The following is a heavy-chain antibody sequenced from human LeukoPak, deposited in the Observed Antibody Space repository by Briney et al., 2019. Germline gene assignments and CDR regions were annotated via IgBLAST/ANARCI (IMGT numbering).Heavy chain of an antibody. J-gene: IGHJ4*02. CDR2: IYYSGST. CDR1: GGSISSSSYY. D-gene: IGHD5-18*01. Sequence: SETLSLTCTVSGGSISSSSYYWGWIRQPPGRGLEWIGSIYYSGSTYYNSSLKSRVTISVDTSKNQFSLKLSSVTAADTAVCYCARTFGYSYGYLDYWGQGTLVTISS. CDR3: ARTFGYSYGYLDY. V-gene: IGHV4-39*01.